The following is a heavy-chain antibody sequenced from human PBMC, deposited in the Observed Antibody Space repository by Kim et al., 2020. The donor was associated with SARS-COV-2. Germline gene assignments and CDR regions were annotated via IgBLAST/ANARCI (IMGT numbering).Heavy chain of an antibody. V-gene: IGHV3-23*03. CDR3: AKDWATDMVTFFDY. D-gene: IGHD5-18*01. Sequence: GGSLRLSCAASGFTFRSYAMNWVRQAPGKGLEWVSGIYSSGSRTYYADSVKGRFTISRDNSKNTLYLQMNSLRSEDTAVYYCAKDWATDMVTFFDYWGQGALVPVSS. CDR1: GFTFRSYA. CDR2: IYSSGSRT. J-gene: IGHJ4*02.